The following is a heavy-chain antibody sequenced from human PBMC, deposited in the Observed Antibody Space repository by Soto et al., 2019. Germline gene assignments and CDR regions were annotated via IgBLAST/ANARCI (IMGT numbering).Heavy chain of an antibody. CDR2: IRNEANSYET. CDR1: GFTFSGSA. V-gene: IGHV3-73*01. D-gene: IGHD3-3*01. CDR3: TRTRSYDFWSGYSTGNYYYMAV. J-gene: IGHJ6*03. Sequence: EVQLVESGGGLVQPGGSLKLSCAASGFTFSGSAMHWVRQAPGKGLVWVCRIRNEANSYETAHAASVKGRFTISRADAKNIQYLQMNSLKTEDSAVYYCTRTRSYDFWSGYSTGNYYYMAVWGKGTTVTVSS.